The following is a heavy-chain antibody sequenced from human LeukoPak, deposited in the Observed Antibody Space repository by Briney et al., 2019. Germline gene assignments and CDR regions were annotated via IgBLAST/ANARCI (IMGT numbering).Heavy chain of an antibody. J-gene: IGHJ3*02. CDR2: IYHSGST. D-gene: IGHD5-24*01. Sequence: SSETLSLTCTVSGYSISSGYYWGWIRQPPGKGLEWIGSIYHSGSTYYNPSLKSRVTISVDTSKNQFSLKLGSVTAADTAVYYCARDRDVGNAFDIWGQGTMVTVSS. CDR1: GYSISSGYY. CDR3: ARDRDVGNAFDI. V-gene: IGHV4-38-2*02.